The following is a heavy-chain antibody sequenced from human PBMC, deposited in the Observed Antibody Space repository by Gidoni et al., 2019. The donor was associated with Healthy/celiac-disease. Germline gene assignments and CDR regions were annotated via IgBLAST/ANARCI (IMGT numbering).Heavy chain of an antibody. D-gene: IGHD3-10*01. Sequence: QVQLQESGPGLVKPSETLSLTCTVSRGSCSSYYWSWIRQHPGKGLEWIGYIYYGGSTDYSPSLKSRVTISVDASKTRFSLKLSSVTAADTTVYYCARDTMVQGPIRGFDYWGQGTLVTVSS. J-gene: IGHJ4*02. V-gene: IGHV4-59*01. CDR3: ARDTMVQGPIRGFDY. CDR2: IYYGGST. CDR1: RGSCSSYY.